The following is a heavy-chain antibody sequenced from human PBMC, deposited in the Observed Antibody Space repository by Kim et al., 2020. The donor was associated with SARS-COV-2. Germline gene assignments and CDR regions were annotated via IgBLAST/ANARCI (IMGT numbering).Heavy chain of an antibody. Sequence: GGSLRLSCAASGFTFSSSAMSWVRQAPGKGLEWVSMISANGGTTYYADSVKGRFTISRDNSKNTLYLQMNSLRAEDTAVYYCAKRLTMIVAYAFDIWGQGTVVTVSS. J-gene: IGHJ3*02. V-gene: IGHV3-23*01. D-gene: IGHD3-22*01. CDR2: ISANGGTT. CDR3: AKRLTMIVAYAFDI. CDR1: GFTFSSSA.